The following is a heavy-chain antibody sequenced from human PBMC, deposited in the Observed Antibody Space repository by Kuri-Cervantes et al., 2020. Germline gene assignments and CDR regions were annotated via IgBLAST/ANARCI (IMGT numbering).Heavy chain of an antibody. CDR2: ILFDGTNT. V-gene: IGHV3-33*08. Sequence: GESLKISCVTSGFTFSSYGMHWVRQAPGKGLEWVAGILFDGTNTYYGDSVRGRFTISRDNARNTLFLQMNSLRAEDTAVYYCVREWRTSGQLTDYWSQGTLVTVSS. J-gene: IGHJ4*02. CDR3: VREWRTSGQLTDY. D-gene: IGHD3-16*01. CDR1: GFTFSSYG.